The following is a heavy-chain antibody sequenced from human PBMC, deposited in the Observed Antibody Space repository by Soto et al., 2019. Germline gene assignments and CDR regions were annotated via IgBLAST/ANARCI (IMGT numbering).Heavy chain of an antibody. Sequence: EVQLVESGGGLVQPGGSLKISCAASGFALSDSAVHWVRQAPGKGLEWVGRIKSRAENFATAFAASVSGRFTIFRDDSRNTASLQMDGLKTEDTAVYFCTRLARSEVYWFDPWGQGTLVTVSS. J-gene: IGHJ5*02. CDR1: GFALSDSA. D-gene: IGHD5-12*01. CDR3: TRLARSEVYWFDP. CDR2: IKSRAENFAT. V-gene: IGHV3-73*02.